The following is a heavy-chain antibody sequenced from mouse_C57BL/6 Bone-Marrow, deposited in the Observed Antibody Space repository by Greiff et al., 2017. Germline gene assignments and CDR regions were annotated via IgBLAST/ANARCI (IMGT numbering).Heavy chain of an antibody. CDR3: TKYGYDVPYAMDY. V-gene: IGHV2-5*01. CDR1: GFSLTSYG. D-gene: IGHD2-2*01. J-gene: IGHJ4*01. CDR2: IWRGGST. Sequence: QVQLQQSGPGLVQPSQCLSITCTVSGFSLTSYGVHWVRQSPGKGLEWLGVIWRGGSTDYNAAFMSRLSITKDNSKSQVFFKMNSLQADDTAIYYSTKYGYDVPYAMDYWGQGTSVTVSS.